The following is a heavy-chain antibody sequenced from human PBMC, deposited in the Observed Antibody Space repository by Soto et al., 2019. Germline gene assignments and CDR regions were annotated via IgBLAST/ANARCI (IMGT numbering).Heavy chain of an antibody. Sequence: GGSVRLSCASSGFTFSSYSMNWVRQAPGKGLEWVSSISSSSSYIYYADSVKGRFTISRDNAKNSLYLQMNSLRAEDTAVYYCAREKNYGSGSFHRPFDYWGQGTLVTVSS. CDR2: ISSSSSYI. J-gene: IGHJ4*02. CDR3: AREKNYGSGSFHRPFDY. D-gene: IGHD3-10*01. V-gene: IGHV3-21*01. CDR1: GFTFSSYS.